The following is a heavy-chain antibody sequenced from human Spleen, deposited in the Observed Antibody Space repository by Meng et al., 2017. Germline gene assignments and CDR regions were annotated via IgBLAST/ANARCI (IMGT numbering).Heavy chain of an antibody. V-gene: IGHV3-23*01. CDR1: GFTFSSYA. CDR2: ISGSDDST. D-gene: IGHD7-27*01. Sequence: GESLKISCAASGFTFSSYAMSWVRQAPGKGLEWVSGISGSDDSTYYADSGKGRFTISRDNAKNSLYLQMNSLRAEDTAVYYCARSGGRSTWAEDGDYWGQGTLVTVSS. CDR3: ARSGGRSTWAEDGDY. J-gene: IGHJ4*02.